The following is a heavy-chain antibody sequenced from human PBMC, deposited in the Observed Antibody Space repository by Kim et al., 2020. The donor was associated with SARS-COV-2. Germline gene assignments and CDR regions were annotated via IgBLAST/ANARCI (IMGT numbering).Heavy chain of an antibody. CDR1: GFTFNDYW. Sequence: GGSLRLSCAASGFTFNDYWMHWVRQVPGKGLVWVARVKTDGTDMDYADSVKSRFTISRDIAKNTLYLQMNNLRADDTAVYYCAVGTPSVGGLPYPIAGYFYYGMDVWGQGTAVTVSS. V-gene: IGHV3-74*01. CDR3: AVGTPSVGGLPYPIAGYFYYGMDV. CDR2: VKTDGTDM. J-gene: IGHJ6*02. D-gene: IGHD1-26*01.